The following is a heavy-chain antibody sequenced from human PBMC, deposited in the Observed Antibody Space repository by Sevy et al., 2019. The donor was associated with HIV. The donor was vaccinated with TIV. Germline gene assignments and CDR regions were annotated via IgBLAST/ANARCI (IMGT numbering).Heavy chain of an antibody. CDR2: ITGSGNNT. D-gene: IGHD6-13*01. J-gene: IGHJ4*02. CDR1: GFTFSSYA. Sequence: GGSLRLSCAASGFTFSSYAMSWVRQAPGKGLRWVSTITGSGNNTYYADSVKGRFTISRDNSKNTVYLQINSLRAEDTAVYYCAKSGYRAAVGTDWGQGTLVTVSS. V-gene: IGHV3-23*01. CDR3: AKSGYRAAVGTD.